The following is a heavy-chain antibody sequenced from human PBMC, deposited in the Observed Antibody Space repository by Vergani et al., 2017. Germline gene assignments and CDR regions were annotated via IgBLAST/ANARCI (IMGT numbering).Heavy chain of an antibody. CDR2: ISGSGGST. J-gene: IGHJ4*02. Sequence: EVQLLESGGDLVQPGGSLRLSCAASGFTFNHYAMNWVRQAPGKGLEWVSGISGSGGSTYYAGSVKGRFTISRDSSKNTLYLQMNSLSAGDTAVYYCARDSPALGGNSCLDYWGQGTLVTVSS. CDR1: GFTFNHYA. D-gene: IGHD4-23*01. CDR3: ARDSPALGGNSCLDY. V-gene: IGHV3-23*01.